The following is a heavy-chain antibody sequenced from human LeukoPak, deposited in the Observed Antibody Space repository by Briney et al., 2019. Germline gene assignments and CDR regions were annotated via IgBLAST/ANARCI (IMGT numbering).Heavy chain of an antibody. J-gene: IGHJ4*02. CDR2: ISYSGST. V-gene: IGHV4-59*01. Sequence: SETLSLTCTVSGGSINSYYWSWIRQPPGKGLEWIGYISYSGSTNYNPSHKSRVTISLATSKNQVSLKLSSVTAADTAVYYCASHMGTTGPLGYWGQGALVTVSS. D-gene: IGHD1-26*01. CDR3: ASHMGTTGPLGY. CDR1: GGSINSYY.